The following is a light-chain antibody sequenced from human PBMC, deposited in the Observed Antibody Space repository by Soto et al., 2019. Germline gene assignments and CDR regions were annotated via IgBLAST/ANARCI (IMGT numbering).Light chain of an antibody. J-gene: IGLJ1*01. CDR1: GSDDGGYNY. Sequence: QSALTQPASVSGSPGQSITISCTGTGSDDGGYNYVSWYQQHPGKAPKLMIYDVSNRPSGVSNRFSGSKSGNTASLTISGLQAEDEADYYCSSYTSSSTLDPYVFGTGTKLTVL. CDR2: DVS. CDR3: SSYTSSSTLDPYV. V-gene: IGLV2-14*01.